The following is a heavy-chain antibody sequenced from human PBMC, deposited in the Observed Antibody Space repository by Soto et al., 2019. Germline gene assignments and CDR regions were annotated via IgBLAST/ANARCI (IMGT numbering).Heavy chain of an antibody. D-gene: IGHD2-21*02. J-gene: IGHJ4*02. CDR2: ISYDGSNK. CDR1: GFTFSSYA. V-gene: IGHV3-30-3*01. CDR3: ARVAYCGGDCYSSEIDY. Sequence: GGSLRLSCAASGFTFSSYAMHWVRQAPGKGLEWVAVISYDGSNKYYADSVKGRFTISRDNSKNTLYLQMNSLRAEDTAVYYCARVAYCGGDCYSSEIDYWGQGTLVTVSS.